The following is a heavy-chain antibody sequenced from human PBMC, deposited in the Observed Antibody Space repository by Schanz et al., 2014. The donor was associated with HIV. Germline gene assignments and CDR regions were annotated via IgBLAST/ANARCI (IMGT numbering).Heavy chain of an antibody. Sequence: QVHLVQSGAEVKKSGASVKVSCKASGYTFTGNYMHWVRQAPGQGLEWMGWINPNSGGTNYAQKFQGRVTMTRDTSISTAYMELSRLKSDDTAVYYCARVAKGGSSSGDFWGQGTLVTVSS. CDR2: INPNSGGT. J-gene: IGHJ4*02. D-gene: IGHD1-26*01. V-gene: IGHV1-2*02. CDR3: ARVAKGGSSSGDF. CDR1: GYTFTGNY.